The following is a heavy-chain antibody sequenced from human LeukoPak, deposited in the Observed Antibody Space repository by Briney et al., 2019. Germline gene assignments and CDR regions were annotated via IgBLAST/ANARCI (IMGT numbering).Heavy chain of an antibody. CDR1: GYAISSGYF. CDR2: INYSGTT. V-gene: IGHV4-38-2*02. J-gene: IGHJ5*02. Sequence: SETLSLTCSVSGYAISSGYFWGWIRQSPEKGLEWIGSINYSGTTYYNPSLKSRVTISVDTSKNQFSLKLSSVTAADTAVYYCARDWFVSAVAGTLWFGPWGQGTLVTVSS. CDR3: ARDWFVSAVAGTLWFGP. D-gene: IGHD6-19*01.